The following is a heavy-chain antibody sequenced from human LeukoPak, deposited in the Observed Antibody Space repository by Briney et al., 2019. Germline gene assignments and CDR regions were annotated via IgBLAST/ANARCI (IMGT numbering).Heavy chain of an antibody. J-gene: IGHJ5*02. CDR3: ARVATVLLWFGEFNWFDP. D-gene: IGHD3-10*01. CDR2: IYYSGSS. V-gene: IGHV4-39*07. Sequence: SETLSLTCTVSGGSISSSSYYWGWIRQPPGKGLEWIGSIYYSGSSYYNPSLKSRVTISVDTSKNQFSLKLSSVTAADTAVYYCARVATVLLWFGEFNWFDPWGQGTLVTVSS. CDR1: GGSISSSSYY.